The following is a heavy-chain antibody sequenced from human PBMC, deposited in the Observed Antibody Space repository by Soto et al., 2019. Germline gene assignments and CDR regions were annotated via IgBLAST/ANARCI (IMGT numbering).Heavy chain of an antibody. CDR3: ARPEYSSSSYGMDV. CDR2: ISSSSSTI. D-gene: IGHD6-6*01. J-gene: IGHJ6*02. CDR1: GITFSSYS. V-gene: IGHV3-48*02. Sequence: GGSLRLSCAASGITFSSYSMNWVRQAPGKGLEWVSYISSSSSTIYYADSVKGRFTISRDNAKSSLYLQMNSLRDEDTAVYYCARPEYSSSSYGMDVWGQGTTVTVSS.